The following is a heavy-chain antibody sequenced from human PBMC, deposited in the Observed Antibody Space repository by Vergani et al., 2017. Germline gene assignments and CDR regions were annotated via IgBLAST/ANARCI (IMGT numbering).Heavy chain of an antibody. Sequence: EVQLLQSGAEVKKPGATMKISCKVSGYTFTDHYMHWVKQAPGKGLEWMELVDPEDGETIYAEKFKGRVTIAADTATDTAHLELSSLRSEDTAVYYCSTPQTVTTGGMEVWGQGTTVIVSS. D-gene: IGHD4-17*01. CDR1: GYTFTDHY. V-gene: IGHV1-69-2*01. CDR2: VDPEDGET. CDR3: STPQTVTTGGMEV. J-gene: IGHJ6*02.